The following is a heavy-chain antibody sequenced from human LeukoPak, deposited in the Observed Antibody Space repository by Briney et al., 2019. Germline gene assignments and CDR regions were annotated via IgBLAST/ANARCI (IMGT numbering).Heavy chain of an antibody. CDR3: ARDLIAVRPGWFDP. CDR2: ISAYNGNT. D-gene: IGHD6-6*01. J-gene: IGHJ5*02. Sequence: GASVKVSCKASGYTFTSYGINGVRQAPGQGLEWMGFISAYNGNTNYARKFQDRVTMTTDTSTSTAYMELRSLRSDDTAVYYCARDLIAVRPGWFDPWGQGTLVTVSS. V-gene: IGHV1-18*01. CDR1: GYTFTSYG.